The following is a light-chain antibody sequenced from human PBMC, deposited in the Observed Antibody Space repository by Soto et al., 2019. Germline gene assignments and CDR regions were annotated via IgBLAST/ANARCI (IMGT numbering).Light chain of an antibody. CDR2: GAS. CDR1: QGITSRY. CDR3: QHYGSSPPYT. V-gene: IGKV3-20*01. J-gene: IGKJ2*01. Sequence: IVLTQSPGTLSLSPGERATLSCRASQGITSRYLAWYQQKPGQAPRLLIYGASSRATGIPDRFRGSGSGTDLSLTIIRLEPEYFEVYCCQHYGSSPPYTFGQGTKVEI.